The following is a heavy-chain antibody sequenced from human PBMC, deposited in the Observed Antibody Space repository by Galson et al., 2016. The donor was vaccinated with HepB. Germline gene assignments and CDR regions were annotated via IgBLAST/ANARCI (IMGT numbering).Heavy chain of an antibody. V-gene: IGHV3-23*01. CDR2: ISVSGDNT. J-gene: IGHJ4*02. D-gene: IGHD2/OR15-2a*01. Sequence: SLRLSCAASGLTFSSYAMSWARQAPGKGLEWVSAISVSGDNTYYADSVKGRFTISRNNSKNTLYLQMHSLRAGDTAGYFCAKQFYHYFDSWGQGTLVTVSS. CDR1: GLTFSSYA. CDR3: AKQFYHYFDS.